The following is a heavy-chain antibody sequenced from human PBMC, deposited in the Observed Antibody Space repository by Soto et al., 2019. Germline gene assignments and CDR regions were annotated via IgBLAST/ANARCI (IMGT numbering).Heavy chain of an antibody. CDR1: GFTFSSYA. V-gene: IGHV3-23*01. CDR2: ISGGGETT. J-gene: IGHJ4*02. Sequence: EVQLLESGGGLVQPGGSLRLSCAASGFTFSSYAMCWVRQAPGKGLECVSAISGGGETTYYADSVKGRFTIARDNSKSTLYLQMNSLRAEDTAVYYCAFNSGSGSYYFDYWGQGTLVT. D-gene: IGHD3-10*01. CDR3: AFNSGSGSYYFDY.